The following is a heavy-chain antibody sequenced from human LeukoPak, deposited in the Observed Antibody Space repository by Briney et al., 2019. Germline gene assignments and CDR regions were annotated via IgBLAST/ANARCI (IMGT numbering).Heavy chain of an antibody. CDR3: ASSIRYSGYEADY. V-gene: IGHV4-4*02. Sequence: PSGTLSLTCAVSGGSVSSSNWWSWVRQPPGKGLEWIGEIYHSGSTNYNPSLKSRVTISVDKSKNQFSLKLSSVTAADTAVYYCASSIRYSGYEADYWGQGTLVTVSS. D-gene: IGHD5-12*01. CDR1: GGSVSSSNW. J-gene: IGHJ4*02. CDR2: IYHSGST.